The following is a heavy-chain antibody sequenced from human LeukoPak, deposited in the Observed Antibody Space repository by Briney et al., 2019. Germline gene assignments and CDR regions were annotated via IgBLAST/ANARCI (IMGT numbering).Heavy chain of an antibody. CDR1: GVTFSSYW. D-gene: IGHD2-15*01. CDR3: ARKITVVVGWFDP. J-gene: IGHJ5*02. Sequence: GGSLRLSCAASGVTFSSYWMSWVRQAPGKGLEWVANIKQDGSEKYYVDSVKGRFTISRDDAKNSLYLQMNSLRAEDTAVYYCARKITVVVGWFDPWGQGTLVTVSS. CDR2: IKQDGSEK. V-gene: IGHV3-7*01.